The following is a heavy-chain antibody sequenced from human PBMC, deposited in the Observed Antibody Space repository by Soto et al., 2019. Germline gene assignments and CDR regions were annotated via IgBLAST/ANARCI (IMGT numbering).Heavy chain of an antibody. CDR1: GFTFSSYS. CDR2: ISSSRSYI. J-gene: IGHJ4*02. V-gene: IGHV3-21*01. D-gene: IGHD6-13*01. CDR3: ARHPGLDIPAAGKLIDD. Sequence: GGSLRLSCAASGFTFSSYSMNWVRQAPGKGLEWVSSISSSRSYIYYADSGKGRFAISRDNAKNSLYLQMNSLRAEDPAVYYCARHPGLDIPAAGKLIDDWGQGTLVTV.